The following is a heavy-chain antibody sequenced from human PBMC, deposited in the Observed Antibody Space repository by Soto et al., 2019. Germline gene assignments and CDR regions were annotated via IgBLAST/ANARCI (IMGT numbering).Heavy chain of an antibody. J-gene: IGHJ4*02. D-gene: IGHD4-17*01. Sequence: QVQLVESGGGVVQPGKSLRLSCAASGFSFSNYAMHWVRQAPGKGLEWVAVIWYDGSNKYYADSVKGRFTISKDNSQTTVYLQMNSLRAEDTAVYYCTRDPYGGCRYYFDSWGQGTLVTVSS. CDR1: GFSFSNYA. V-gene: IGHV3-33*01. CDR2: IWYDGSNK. CDR3: TRDPYGGCRYYFDS.